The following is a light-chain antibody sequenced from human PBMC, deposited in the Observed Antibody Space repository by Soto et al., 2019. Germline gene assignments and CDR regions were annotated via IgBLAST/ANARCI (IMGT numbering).Light chain of an antibody. V-gene: IGLV2-8*01. CDR3: SSYAGRNRV. CDR2: EVS. J-gene: IGLJ2*01. CDR1: SSDVGGYNY. Sequence: QSALTQPPSASGSPGQSVTISCTGTSSDVGGYNYVSWYQQHPGKAPKLMIYEVSKRPSGVPDRVSGSKSGNTASLTVSRLQAEDEADYYCSSYAGRNRVFGGGTKLTVL.